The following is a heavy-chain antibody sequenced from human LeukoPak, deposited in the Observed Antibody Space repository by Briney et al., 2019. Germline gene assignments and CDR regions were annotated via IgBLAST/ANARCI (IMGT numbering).Heavy chain of an antibody. Sequence: GGSLRLSCSVSGFTFSTYVMHWVRQAPGKGLEYVSAISSNGDNTYYADSAKGRFTISRDNSKNTLYLQMSSLRADDTAVYYCVRGAGYWGQGTLVTVSS. J-gene: IGHJ4*02. CDR1: GFTFSTYV. V-gene: IGHV3-64D*06. CDR3: VRGAGY. CDR2: ISSNGDNT.